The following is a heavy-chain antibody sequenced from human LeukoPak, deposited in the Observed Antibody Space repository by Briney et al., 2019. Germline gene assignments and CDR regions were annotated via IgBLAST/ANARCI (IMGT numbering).Heavy chain of an antibody. J-gene: IGHJ5*02. CDR3: ARDDYYYDSSGYSNWFDP. CDR1: GSTFSSYG. CDR2: IRYDGSNK. D-gene: IGHD3-22*01. Sequence: PGGSLRLSCAASGSTFSSYGMHWVRQAPGKGLEWVAFIRYDGSNKYYADSVKGRFTISRDNSKNTLYLQMNSLRAEDTAVYYCARDDYYYDSSGYSNWFDPWGQGTLVTVSS. V-gene: IGHV3-30*02.